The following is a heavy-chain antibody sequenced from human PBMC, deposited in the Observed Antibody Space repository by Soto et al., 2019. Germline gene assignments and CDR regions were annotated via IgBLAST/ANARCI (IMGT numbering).Heavy chain of an antibody. CDR2: ISPHNGKT. V-gene: IGHV1-18*01. CDR1: GYTFVTYY. Sequence: ASVKVSCKTSGYTFVTYYISWLRQVPGQGIEWMGWISPHNGKTNYIQSLQGRVTMTADTSTGTAYLELRSLQSNDTALYFCARDSSNYFDYWGQGTLVTVSS. D-gene: IGHD4-4*01. J-gene: IGHJ4*02. CDR3: ARDSSNYFDY.